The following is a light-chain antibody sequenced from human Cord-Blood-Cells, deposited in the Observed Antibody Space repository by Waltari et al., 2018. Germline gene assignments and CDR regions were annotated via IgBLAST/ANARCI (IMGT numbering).Light chain of an antibody. CDR3: QQYKNWPYT. V-gene: IGKV3-15*01. CDR1: QSVSSN. Sequence: EIVMTQSPATLSVSPGERATLSFRASQSVSSNLSWYQQKPGQAPRVPSYGASTRATGITARFSGSGSGTEFTLTISSRQSEDFAVYYCQQYKNWPYTFGQGTKLEIK. CDR2: GAS. J-gene: IGKJ2*01.